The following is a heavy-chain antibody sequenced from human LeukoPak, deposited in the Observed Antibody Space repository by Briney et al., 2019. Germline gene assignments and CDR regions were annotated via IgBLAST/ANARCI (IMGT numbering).Heavy chain of an antibody. CDR2: IIPIFGTA. CDR3: AIAVAGFDAFDI. V-gene: IGHV1-69*06. D-gene: IGHD6-19*01. CDR1: GGTFSSYA. Sequence: ASVKVSCKASGGTFSSYAISWVRQAPGQGLEWMGGIIPIFGTANYAQKFRGRVTITADKSTGTAYMELSSLRSEDTAVYYCAIAVAGFDAFDIWGQGTMVTVSS. J-gene: IGHJ3*02.